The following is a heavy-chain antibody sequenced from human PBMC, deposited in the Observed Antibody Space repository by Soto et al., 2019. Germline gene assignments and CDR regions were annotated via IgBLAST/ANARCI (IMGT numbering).Heavy chain of an antibody. CDR2: IYYSGST. Sequence: PSETLSLTCTVSGGSISSYYWSWIRQPPGKGLEWIGYIYYSGSTNYNPSLKSRVTISVDTSKNQFSLKLSSVTAADTAVYYCAGLYYYDSSGFPGFDYWGQGTLVTVSS. V-gene: IGHV4-59*01. CDR3: AGLYYYDSSGFPGFDY. CDR1: GGSISSYY. D-gene: IGHD3-22*01. J-gene: IGHJ4*02.